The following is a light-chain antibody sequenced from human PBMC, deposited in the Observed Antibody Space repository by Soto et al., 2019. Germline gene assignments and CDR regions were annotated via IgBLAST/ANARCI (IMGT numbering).Light chain of an antibody. V-gene: IGKV3-15*01. CDR2: GAS. CDR1: QSVSSN. Sequence: IVMNRSSANLSVSPRERGNLFFRASQSVSSNLAWYQQKPGQAPKLLIYGASTRATGIPARFSGSGSGTEFTLTISSLQSEDFAVYYCQQYNNWPRTWTFGQGTKVEIK. CDR3: QQYNNWPRTWT. J-gene: IGKJ1*01.